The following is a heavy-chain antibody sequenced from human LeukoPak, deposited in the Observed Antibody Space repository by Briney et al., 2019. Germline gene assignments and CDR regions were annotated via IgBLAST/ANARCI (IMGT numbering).Heavy chain of an antibody. V-gene: IGHV3-30*02. CDR2: IRYDGSNK. D-gene: IGHD4-23*01. J-gene: IGHJ4*02. Sequence: GGSLRLSCAASGFTFSSYGMHWVRQAPGKGLEWVTFIRYDGSNKYYADSVKGRFTISRDNAKNTLYLQMNSLRAEDTAVYYCARDNLGDYGGDYWGQGTLVTVSS. CDR3: ARDNLGDYGGDY. CDR1: GFTFSSYG.